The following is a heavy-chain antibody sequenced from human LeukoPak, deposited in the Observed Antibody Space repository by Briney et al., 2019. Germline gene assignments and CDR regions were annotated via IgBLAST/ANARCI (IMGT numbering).Heavy chain of an antibody. D-gene: IGHD3-10*01. CDR1: GFTFNTQT. V-gene: IGHV3-23*02. J-gene: IGHJ4*02. CDR3: AKVRPYGTTWFGGVED. Sequence: GGSLRLSCAASGFTFNTQTMTCVREAPGKGLEGVSVTSTRGGQSSEASVRGQSTISRANSKTPLYLQMASLRVEDPVIITGAKVRPYGTTWFGGVEDWGQGTLVTVS. CDR2: VTSTRGGQ.